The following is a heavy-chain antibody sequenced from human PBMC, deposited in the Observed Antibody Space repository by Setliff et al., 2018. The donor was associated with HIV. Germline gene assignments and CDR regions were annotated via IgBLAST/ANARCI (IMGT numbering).Heavy chain of an antibody. CDR2: ISWDGGST. V-gene: IGHV3-43*01. Sequence: PGGSLRLSCEASGFTFSSYWIHWVRQAPGKGLEWVSFISWDGGSTYYVDSVKGRFTISRDNAKNSLYLQMNSLRVEDTAVYYCVRDFHDSSGYSDFWGQGTLVTVSS. CDR1: GFTFSSYW. J-gene: IGHJ4*02. D-gene: IGHD3-22*01. CDR3: VRDFHDSSGYSDF.